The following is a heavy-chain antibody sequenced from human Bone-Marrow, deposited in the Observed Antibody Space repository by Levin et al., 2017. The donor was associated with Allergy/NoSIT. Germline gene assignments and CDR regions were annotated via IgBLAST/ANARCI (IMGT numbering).Heavy chain of an antibody. D-gene: IGHD3-9*01. CDR2: IYHSGST. CDR1: GGSISSSNW. CDR3: ARVRHDILTGTLEGYYFDY. V-gene: IGHV4-4*02. Sequence: PSETLSLTCAVSGGSISSSNWWSWVRQPPGKGLEWIGEIYHSGSTNYNPSLKSRVTISVDKSKNQFSLKLSSVTAADTAVYYCARVRHDILTGTLEGYYFDYWGQGTLVTVSS. J-gene: IGHJ4*02.